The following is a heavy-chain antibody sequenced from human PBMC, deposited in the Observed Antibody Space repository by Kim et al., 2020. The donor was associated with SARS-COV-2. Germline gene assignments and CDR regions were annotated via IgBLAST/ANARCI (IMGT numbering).Heavy chain of an antibody. Sequence: SETLSLTCAVSGGSISSSNWWSWVRQPPGKGLEWIGEIYHSGSTNYNPSLKSRVTISVDKSKNQFSLKLSSVTAADTAVYYCARGSGDYYDSSGYVYWGQGTLVTVSS. V-gene: IGHV4-4*02. J-gene: IGHJ4*02. D-gene: IGHD3-22*01. CDR1: GGSISSSNW. CDR3: ARGSGDYYDSSGYVY. CDR2: IYHSGST.